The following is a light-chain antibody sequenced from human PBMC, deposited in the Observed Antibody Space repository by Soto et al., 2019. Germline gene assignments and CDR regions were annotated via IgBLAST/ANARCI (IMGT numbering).Light chain of an antibody. J-gene: IGLJ1*01. Sequence: QSALTQSASVSGSPGQSISISCTGTSSDVGGYEYVSWYQQHAGKAPKLMIYDVSSRPSGVSNRFSGSKSGNTASLTISGLQAEDEADYYCISYTIINLYVLGTGTKVTVL. CDR2: DVS. V-gene: IGLV2-14*01. CDR3: ISYTIINLYV. CDR1: SSDVGGYEY.